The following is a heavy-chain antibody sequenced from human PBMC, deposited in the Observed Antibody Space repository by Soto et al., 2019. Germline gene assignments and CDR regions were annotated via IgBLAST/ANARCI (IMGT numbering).Heavy chain of an antibody. D-gene: IGHD2-2*01. CDR3: AREDLYCSSTSCSHYYYYGMDV. V-gene: IGHV3-48*03. CDR2: ISSSGSTI. J-gene: IGHJ6*02. Sequence: LRLSCAASGFTFSSYEMNWVRQAPGKGLERVSYISSSGSTIYYADSAKGRFTISRDNAKNSLYLQMNSLRAEDTAVYYCAREDLYCSSTSCSHYYYYGMDVWGQGTTVTVSS. CDR1: GFTFSSYE.